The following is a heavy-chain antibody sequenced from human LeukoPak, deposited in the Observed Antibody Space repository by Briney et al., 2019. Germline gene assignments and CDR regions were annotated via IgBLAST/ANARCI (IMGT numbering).Heavy chain of an antibody. Sequence: SDTLSLTCAGYGGSFSGCCWSWIRQPPGKGLEWFGEINHSGSTNYNPSLKSRVTISVDTSKNQFSLKLSSVTAADTAVYYCAKDHGIAAAGTFDYWGQGTLVTVSS. CDR3: AKDHGIAAAGTFDY. CDR2: INHSGST. J-gene: IGHJ4*02. V-gene: IGHV4-34*01. CDR1: GGSFSGCC. D-gene: IGHD6-13*01.